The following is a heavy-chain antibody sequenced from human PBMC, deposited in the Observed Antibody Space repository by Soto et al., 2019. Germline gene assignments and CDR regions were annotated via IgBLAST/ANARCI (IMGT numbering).Heavy chain of an antibody. J-gene: IGHJ3*02. CDR2: IWNDGSNK. D-gene: IGHD1-1*01. Sequence: QVQLVESGGGVVQPGMSLRLSCVASGFSLSTYGMHWVRQAPGKGLEWVAMIWNDGSNKYYANSVRDRFTISRDNSMNTLYLQMNSLRDEDSAVYYCATELNDMEAFDIWGRGTILTVSS. CDR1: GFSLSTYG. CDR3: ATELNDMEAFDI. V-gene: IGHV3-33*01.